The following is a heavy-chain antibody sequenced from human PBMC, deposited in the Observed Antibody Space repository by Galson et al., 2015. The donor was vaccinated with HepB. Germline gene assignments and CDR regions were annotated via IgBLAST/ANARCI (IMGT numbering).Heavy chain of an antibody. D-gene: IGHD3-22*01. CDR3: ARAGYYDTSGYYPDY. V-gene: IGHV4-30-2*01. CDR1: GGYISSGGYS. Sequence: TLSLTCAVSGGYISSGGYSWSWIRQPPGKGLEWIGYIYHSGSTYYNPSLRSRLTISVDTSKNQFSLRLSSVTAADTAVYYCARAGYYDTSGYYPDYWGQGTLVTVSS. J-gene: IGHJ4*02. CDR2: IYHSGST.